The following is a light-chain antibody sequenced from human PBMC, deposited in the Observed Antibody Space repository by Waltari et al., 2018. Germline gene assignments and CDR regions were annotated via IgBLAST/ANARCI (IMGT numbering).Light chain of an antibody. CDR3: KHCITYPRT. V-gene: IGKV1-5*03. Sequence: DIQMTPSPSTLSASVGYRVTITCRASQSISPWLAWYQQKPGKAPKLLIYKASSLESGVPSRFSGSGSGTLFTLTISSLQSDDFATYYCKHCITYPRTFGQGTKVEIK. CDR2: KAS. J-gene: IGKJ1*01. CDR1: QSISPW.